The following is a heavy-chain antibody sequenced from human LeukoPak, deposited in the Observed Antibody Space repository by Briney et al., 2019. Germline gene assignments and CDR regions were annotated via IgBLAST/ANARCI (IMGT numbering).Heavy chain of an antibody. Sequence: GASVRVSCKASGYTFTSYGISWVRQAPGQGLEWIGWMSAYNGNTNYVQSLQGRVAMTTDNSTSTAYMELSNLRTEDPAVYYCARDGRAAGGNWGRMEVGGQGPTVTV. CDR2: MSAYNGNT. CDR3: ARDGRAAGGNWGRMEV. D-gene: IGHD6-13*01. J-gene: IGHJ6*01. V-gene: IGHV1-18*01. CDR1: GYTFTSYG.